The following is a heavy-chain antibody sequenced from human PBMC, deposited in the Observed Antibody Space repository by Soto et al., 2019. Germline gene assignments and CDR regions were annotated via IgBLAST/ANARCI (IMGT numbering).Heavy chain of an antibody. CDR2: IIPIFGTA. Sequence: SVKVSCKASGGTFSSYAISWVRQAPGQGLEWMGGIIPIFGTANYAQKFQGRVTITADESTSTAYMELSSLRSEDTAVYYCASDHLKGYYYGMDVWGQGTTVTVSS. J-gene: IGHJ6*02. CDR3: ASDHLKGYYYGMDV. CDR1: GGTFSSYA. V-gene: IGHV1-69*13.